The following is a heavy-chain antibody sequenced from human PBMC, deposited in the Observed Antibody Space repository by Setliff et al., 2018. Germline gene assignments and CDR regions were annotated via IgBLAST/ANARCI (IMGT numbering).Heavy chain of an antibody. Sequence: SETLSLTCSVSGASVTNVNYYWGWIRQPPGKGLEWIASVYYDGRTYYNPSFKSRLTMSVDKSRNQFPLKLTSVTAADTAVFYCARIAYFDFWRGYGVGAFDLWGHGTMVTVSS. V-gene: IGHV4-39*01. CDR2: VYYDGRT. CDR3: ARIAYFDFWRGYGVGAFDL. J-gene: IGHJ3*01. CDR1: GASVTNVNYY. D-gene: IGHD3-3*01.